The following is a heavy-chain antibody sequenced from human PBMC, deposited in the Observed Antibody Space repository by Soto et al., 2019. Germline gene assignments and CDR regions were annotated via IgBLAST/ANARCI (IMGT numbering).Heavy chain of an antibody. J-gene: IGHJ6*02. D-gene: IGHD2-2*01. Sequence: LRLSCAASGFTISNYGMHWVRQAPDKGLEWVAVISYDGTITYYADSVKGRFTISRDNSKNTLYLQMNSLRTEDTAVYYCATTRVGPCSSSICFSGIFDGMDVWGQGTTVTVSS. CDR1: GFTISNYG. V-gene: IGHV3-30-3*01. CDR3: ATTRVGPCSSSICFSGIFDGMDV. CDR2: ISYDGTIT.